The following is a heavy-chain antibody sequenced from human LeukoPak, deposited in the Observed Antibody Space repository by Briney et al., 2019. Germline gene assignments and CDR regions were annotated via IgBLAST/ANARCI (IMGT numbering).Heavy chain of an antibody. D-gene: IGHD1-26*01. CDR2: INHSGST. Sequence: PSETLSLTCAVYGGSFSGYYWSWIRQPPGKGLEWIGEINHSGSTIYNPSLKSRVTISVDTSKNQFSLKLSSVTAADTAVYYCARHVGGSPPYYYYYYYMDVWGKGTTVTISS. J-gene: IGHJ6*03. CDR3: ARHVGGSPPYYYYYYYMDV. CDR1: GGSFSGYY. V-gene: IGHV4-34*01.